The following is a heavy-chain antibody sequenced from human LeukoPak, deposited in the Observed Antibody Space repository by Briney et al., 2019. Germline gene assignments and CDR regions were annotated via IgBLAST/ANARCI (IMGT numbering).Heavy chain of an antibody. CDR2: ISFDGSKR. CDR3: AKSMGAVGDF. V-gene: IGHV3-30*18. D-gene: IGHD2-8*01. CDR1: GFTFNLAW. Sequence: GGSLRLSCAASGFTFNLAWMSWVRQTPGKGLEWVAMISFDGSKRYYGDSVKGRFTISRDNSESTLYLQMNSLRAEDTAVYFCAKSMGAVGDFWGQGTLVTVSA. J-gene: IGHJ4*02.